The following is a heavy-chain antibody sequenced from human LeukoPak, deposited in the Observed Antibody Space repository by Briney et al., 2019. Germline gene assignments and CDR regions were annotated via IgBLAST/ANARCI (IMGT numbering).Heavy chain of an antibody. D-gene: IGHD6-13*01. V-gene: IGHV1-46*01. J-gene: IGHJ5*02. CDR2: INPSGGST. CDR3: ARGTQITGYSSSWANWFDP. CDR1: GYTFTSYY. Sequence: ASVKVSCKASGYTFTSYYMHWVRQAPGQGLEWMGIINPSGGSTSYAQKFQGRVTMTRDTSTSTVYMELSSLRSEDTAVYYCARGTQITGYSSSWANWFDPWGQGTLVTVSS.